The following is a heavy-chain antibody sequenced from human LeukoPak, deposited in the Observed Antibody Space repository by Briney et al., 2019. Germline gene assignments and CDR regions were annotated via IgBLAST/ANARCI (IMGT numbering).Heavy chain of an antibody. D-gene: IGHD2-15*01. Sequence: GESLKISCKGSGYGFTTYWITWVRQMPGKGLEWMGRIDASDSYTNYSPSFQGHVTISADKSINTAYLQWSSLKASDTAMYYCARGLRGGPSGGGLDYWGQGTLVTVSS. CDR1: GYGFTTYW. CDR2: IDASDSYT. V-gene: IGHV5-10-1*01. J-gene: IGHJ4*02. CDR3: ARGLRGGPSGGGLDY.